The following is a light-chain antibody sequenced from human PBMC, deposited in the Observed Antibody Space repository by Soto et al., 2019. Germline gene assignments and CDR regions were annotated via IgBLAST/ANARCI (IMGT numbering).Light chain of an antibody. CDR1: QSISSR. V-gene: IGKV1-5*03. J-gene: IGKJ5*01. CDR3: QQYNSYPIT. CDR2: KAS. Sequence: DIQMTQSPSTLSASVGDRVTITCRASQSISSRLAWYQQKPGKAPKLLIYKASNLESGVPSRFSGSGSETEFTLTISSLQPDDFATYYCQQYNSYPITFGQGTRLDIK.